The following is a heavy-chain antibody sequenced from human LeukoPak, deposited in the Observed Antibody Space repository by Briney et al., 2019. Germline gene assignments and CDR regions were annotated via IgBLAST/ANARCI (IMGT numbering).Heavy chain of an antibody. CDR1: GFTFSSYW. J-gene: IGHJ6*02. CDR2: IKQDGSEK. V-gene: IGHV3-7*01. D-gene: IGHD3-3*01. CDR3: ARADHPNYDFWSGYIYYYYGMDA. Sequence: GGSLRLSCAASGFTFSSYWMSWVRQAPGKGLEWVANIKQDGSEKYYVDSVKGRFTISRDNAKNSLYLQMNSLRAEDTAVYYCARADHPNYDFWSGYIYYYYGMDAWGQGTTVTVSS.